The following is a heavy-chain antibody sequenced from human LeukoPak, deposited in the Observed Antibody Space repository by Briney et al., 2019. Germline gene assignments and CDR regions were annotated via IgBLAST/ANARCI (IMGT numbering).Heavy chain of an antibody. CDR3: ARVTPAAGTDY. V-gene: IGHV3-48*02. CDR2: ISSSSTI. J-gene: IGHJ4*02. D-gene: IGHD6-13*01. CDR1: GFTFSSYS. Sequence: GGSLRLSCAASGFTFSSYSMNWVRQAPGKGLEWVSYISSSSTIYYSDSVKGRITISRDNAKNSLYLQMNSLRDEDTAVYYCARVTPAAGTDYWGQGTLVTVSS.